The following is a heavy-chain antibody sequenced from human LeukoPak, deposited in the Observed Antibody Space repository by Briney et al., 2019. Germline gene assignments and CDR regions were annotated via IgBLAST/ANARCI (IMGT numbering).Heavy chain of an antibody. J-gene: IGHJ3*02. CDR1: GLTFSGYA. D-gene: IGHD6-19*01. Sequence: GGSLRLSCAASGLTFSGYAMSWVRQAPGKGLEWVSAISGSGDNTYYADSVKGRFTISRDNSKNTLYLQMKSLRAVDTAVYYCAAQWLVLGAFDIWGQGTMVTVSS. CDR2: ISGSGDNT. V-gene: IGHV3-23*01. CDR3: AAQWLVLGAFDI.